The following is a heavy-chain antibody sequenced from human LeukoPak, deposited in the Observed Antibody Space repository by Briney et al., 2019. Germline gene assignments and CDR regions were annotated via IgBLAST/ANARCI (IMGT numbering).Heavy chain of an antibody. Sequence: ASETLSLTCTVSGGSISSGDYYWSWIRQPPGKGLEWIGYIYYSGSTYYNPSLKSRVTISVDTSKNQFSLKLSSVTAADTAVYYCARENLMVRGNAFDIWGQGTMVTVSS. J-gene: IGHJ3*02. CDR3: ARENLMVRGNAFDI. CDR2: IYYSGST. CDR1: GGSISSGDYY. D-gene: IGHD3-10*01. V-gene: IGHV4-30-4*01.